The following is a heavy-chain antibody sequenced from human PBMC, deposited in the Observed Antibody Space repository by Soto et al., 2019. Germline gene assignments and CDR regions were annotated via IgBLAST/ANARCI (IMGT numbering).Heavy chain of an antibody. V-gene: IGHV3-33*01. Sequence: QVQLVESGGGVVQPGRSLRLSCAASGFTFSSYGMHWVRQAPGKGLEWVAVIWYDGSNKYYADSVKGRFTISRDNSKNTLYLQMNSLRAEDTAVYYCARDSEQWLDPDAFDIWGQGTMVTVSS. CDR2: IWYDGSNK. D-gene: IGHD6-19*01. CDR1: GFTFSSYG. J-gene: IGHJ3*02. CDR3: ARDSEQWLDPDAFDI.